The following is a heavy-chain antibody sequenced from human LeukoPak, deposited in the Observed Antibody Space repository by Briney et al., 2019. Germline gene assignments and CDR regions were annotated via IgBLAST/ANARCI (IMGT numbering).Heavy chain of an antibody. D-gene: IGHD3-10*01. Sequence: PSETLSLTCTVSGGSISSTNHYWSWIRQPPGKGLEWIGVIYYSGSTYYNPSLKSRVTISVDTSKNQFSLKLSSVTAADTAVYYCARGRLVRGVIRSSYYFDYWGQGTLVTVSS. CDR3: ARGRLVRGVIRSSYYFDY. V-gene: IGHV4-39*07. J-gene: IGHJ4*02. CDR2: IYYSGST. CDR1: GGSISSTNHY.